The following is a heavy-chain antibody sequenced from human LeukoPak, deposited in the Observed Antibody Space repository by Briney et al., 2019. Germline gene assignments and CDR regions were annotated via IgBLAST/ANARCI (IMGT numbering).Heavy chain of an antibody. CDR1: GFTFSNYA. V-gene: IGHV3-23*01. J-gene: IGHJ4*02. CDR3: AKDQGGRYYDILAGYYPENFFDY. CDR2: ISGTGGSA. D-gene: IGHD3-9*01. Sequence: PPGGSLRLSCSASGFTFSNYAMSWVRPAPGKGLEWVSTISGTGGSAKYADSVKGRFTFSRDNSKDTLYLRMNGLRAEDTAVYYCAKDQGGRYYDILAGYYPENFFDYWGQGTLVTVSS.